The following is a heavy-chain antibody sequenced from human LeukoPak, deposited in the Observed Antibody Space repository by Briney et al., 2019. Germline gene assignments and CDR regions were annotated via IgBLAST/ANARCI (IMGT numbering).Heavy chain of an antibody. V-gene: IGHV1-18*01. Sequence: ASVKVSCKASGYTFTSYGISWVRQAPGQGLEWMGWISAYNGNTNYAQKLQGRVTMTTDTSTSTAYMELRSLRSDDTAVYYCARSSSYYDSSGYGYWGQGTLVTVSS. D-gene: IGHD3-22*01. J-gene: IGHJ4*02. CDR1: GYTFTSYG. CDR2: ISAYNGNT. CDR3: ARSSSYYDSSGYGY.